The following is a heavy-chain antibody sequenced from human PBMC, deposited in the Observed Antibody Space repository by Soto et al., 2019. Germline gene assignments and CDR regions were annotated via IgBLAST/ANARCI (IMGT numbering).Heavy chain of an antibody. CDR1: GFTFSSYG. V-gene: IGHV3-30*03. J-gene: IGHJ6*02. Sequence: LRLSCAASGFTFSSYGMHWVRQAPGKGLEWVAVISYDGSNKYYADSVKGRFTISRDNAKNSLYLQMNSLRAEDTAVYYCARGPSVGYYYYGMDVWGQGTTVTVSS. CDR2: ISYDGSNK. CDR3: ARGPSVGYYYYGMDV.